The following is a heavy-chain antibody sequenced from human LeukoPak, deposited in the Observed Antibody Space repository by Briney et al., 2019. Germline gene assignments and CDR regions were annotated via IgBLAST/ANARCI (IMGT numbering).Heavy chain of an antibody. CDR2: IYYSGST. J-gene: IGHJ4*02. CDR1: GGSISSGGYY. D-gene: IGHD3-22*01. V-gene: IGHV4-39*01. Sequence: SQTLSLTCTVSGGSISSGGYYWSWIRQPPGKGLEWIGSIYYSGSTYYNPTLQSRVIMSVDTSKNQFSLKLSSVTAADTAVYYCARHKVYDTSGSPYDFWGQGSLVTVSS. CDR3: ARHKVYDTSGSPYDF.